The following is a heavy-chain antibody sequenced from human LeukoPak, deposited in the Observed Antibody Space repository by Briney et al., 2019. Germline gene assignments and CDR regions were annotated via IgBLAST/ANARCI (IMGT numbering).Heavy chain of an antibody. CDR3: ARSISLLSYYMAV. CDR1: GASVTTHY. Sequence: SETLSLTCTVSGASVTTHYWSWIGPPPGKGLEWIGSFYYSGSTNYSPSLNSRVTISLDTSKNQFSLRLSSVTAADTAVYFCARSISLLSYYMAVWGNGTTVIVSS. CDR2: FYYSGST. J-gene: IGHJ6*03. V-gene: IGHV4-59*08. D-gene: IGHD3-16*02.